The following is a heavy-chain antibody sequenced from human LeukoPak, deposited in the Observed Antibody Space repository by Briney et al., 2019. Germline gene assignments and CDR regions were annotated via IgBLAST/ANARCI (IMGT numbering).Heavy chain of an antibody. CDR3: ARYLYGDSASYFDY. CDR2: IDWDDDK. V-gene: IGHV2-70*01. CDR1: GFSLSTSGMC. D-gene: IGHD4-17*01. Sequence: SGPTLVNPPQTLTLTCTFSGFSLSTSGMCVSWIRQPPGKALEWLALIDWDDDKYYSTSLKTRLTISKDTSKNQAVLTMTNMDPVDTATYYCARYLYGDSASYFDYWGQGTLVIVSS. J-gene: IGHJ4*02.